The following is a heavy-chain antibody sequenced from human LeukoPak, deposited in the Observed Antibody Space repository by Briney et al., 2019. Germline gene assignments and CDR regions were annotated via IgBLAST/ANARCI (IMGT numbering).Heavy chain of an antibody. D-gene: IGHD2-2*01. CDR3: ARDLYCSSTSCYVLGAFDI. CDR1: GYTFTSYY. J-gene: IGHJ3*02. CDR2: INPNSGGT. Sequence: ASVKVSCKASGYTFTSYYMHWVRQAPGQGLEWMGWINPNSGGTNYAQKFQGRVTMTRDTSISTAYMELSRLRSDDTAVYYCARDLYCSSTSCYVLGAFDIWGQGTMVTVSS. V-gene: IGHV1-2*02.